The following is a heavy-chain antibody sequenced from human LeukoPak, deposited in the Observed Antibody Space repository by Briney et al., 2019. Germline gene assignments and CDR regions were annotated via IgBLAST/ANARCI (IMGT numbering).Heavy chain of an antibody. CDR3: AVWCSSTSCYTTY. J-gene: IGHJ4*02. Sequence: ASVKVSCKVSGYTLTELSMHWVRQAPGKGLEWMGGFDPEDGETIYAQKFQGRVTMTEDTSTDTAYIELSSLRSEDTAVYYCAVWCSSTSCYTTYWGQGTLVTVSS. V-gene: IGHV1-24*01. CDR1: GYTLTELS. CDR2: FDPEDGET. D-gene: IGHD2-2*02.